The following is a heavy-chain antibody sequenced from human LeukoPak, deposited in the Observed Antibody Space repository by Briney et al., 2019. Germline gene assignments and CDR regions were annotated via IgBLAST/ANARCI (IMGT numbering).Heavy chain of an antibody. CDR1: GFTVSGNY. CDR2: IYSGGNT. CDR3: ATLYQLLYFDY. J-gene: IGHJ4*02. V-gene: IGHV3-66*01. Sequence: GGSLRLSCAASGFTVSGNYMNWVRQAPGKGLEWVSVIYSGGNTDYIDSVKGRFTISRDNSKNTLYLQMNSLRAEDTAVYYCATLYQLLYFDYWGQGTLVTVSS. D-gene: IGHD2-2*01.